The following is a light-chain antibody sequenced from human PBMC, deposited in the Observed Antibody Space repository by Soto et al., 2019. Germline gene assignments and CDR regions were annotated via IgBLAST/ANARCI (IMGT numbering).Light chain of an antibody. CDR1: QSVSSN. Sequence: EIVITRSPATLSVAPGERATLSCRASQSVSSNLAWYQQKPGQAPRLLIYGASTRATGIPARFSGSGSGTEFTLTISSLQSEDFAVYYCQQYNIWPRTFGQGTKVDIK. J-gene: IGKJ1*01. CDR2: GAS. CDR3: QQYNIWPRT. V-gene: IGKV3-15*01.